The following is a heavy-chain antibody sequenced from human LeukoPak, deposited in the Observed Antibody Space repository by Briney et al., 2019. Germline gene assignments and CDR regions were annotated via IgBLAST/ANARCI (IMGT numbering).Heavy chain of an antibody. Sequence: SETLSLTCAVYGGSFSGYYWSWIRQPPGKGLEWIGEINHSGSTNYNPSLKSRVTISVDTSKNQFSLKLSSVTAADTAVYYCATGSVAAYYYYYMDVWGKGTTVTVSS. J-gene: IGHJ6*03. CDR1: GGSFSGYY. V-gene: IGHV4-34*01. CDR2: INHSGST. D-gene: IGHD6-19*01. CDR3: ATGSVAAYYYYYMDV.